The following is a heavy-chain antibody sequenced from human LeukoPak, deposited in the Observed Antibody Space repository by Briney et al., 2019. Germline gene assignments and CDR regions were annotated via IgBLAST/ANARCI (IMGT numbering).Heavy chain of an antibody. D-gene: IGHD3-22*01. CDR1: GFTFSSYA. CDR2: ISGSGGST. V-gene: IGHV3-23*01. Sequence: PGGSLRLSRAASGFTFSSYAMSWVRQAPGKGLEWVSAISGSGGSTYYADSVKGRFTISRDNSKNTLYLQMNSLRAEDTAVYYCAKGLKYYYDSSPSPGMYWGQGTLVTVSS. J-gene: IGHJ4*02. CDR3: AKGLKYYYDSSPSPGMY.